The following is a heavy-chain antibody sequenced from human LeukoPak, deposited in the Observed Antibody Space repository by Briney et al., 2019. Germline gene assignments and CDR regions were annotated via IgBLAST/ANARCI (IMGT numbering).Heavy chain of an antibody. Sequence: PGGSLRLSCAASGFTFSSYSMNWVRQAPGKGLEWVSSISSSSYIYYADSVKGRFTISRDNAKNSLYLQMNSLRAEDTAVYYCARVADMVGGVIHSYFDYWGQGTLVTASS. D-gene: IGHD3-10*01. V-gene: IGHV3-21*01. CDR2: ISSSSYI. CDR3: ARVADMVGGVIHSYFDY. J-gene: IGHJ4*02. CDR1: GFTFSSYS.